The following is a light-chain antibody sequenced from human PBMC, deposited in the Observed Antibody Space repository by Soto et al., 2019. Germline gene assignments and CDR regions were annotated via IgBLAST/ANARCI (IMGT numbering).Light chain of an antibody. CDR1: QSVSSSF. J-gene: IGKJ1*01. CDR3: QQYGSSPWT. V-gene: IGKV3-20*01. Sequence: EIVLTQSPGTLSLSPGERATLSCRASQSVSSSFLAWYQQKPGQAPRLLIYGASIRATGIPDRFSGSGSGTGFTLTTSGVEPEDFAVYYCQQYGSSPWTFGQGTKVEIK. CDR2: GAS.